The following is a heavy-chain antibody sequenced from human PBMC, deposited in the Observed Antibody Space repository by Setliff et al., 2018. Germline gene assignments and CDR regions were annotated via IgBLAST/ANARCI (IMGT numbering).Heavy chain of an antibody. J-gene: IGHJ4*02. CDR2: IGAYTGNT. Sequence: ASVKVSCKASGYTLINYGICWVRQAPGQGLEWMGWIGAYTGNTNYAQKFQGRVTMTTDTSTSTAYMELRSLRSDDTAVYCCSRLVRYCTTTTCHRTLGEEVWGQGTLVTVSS. CDR1: GYTLINYG. CDR3: SRLVRYCTTTTCHRTLGEEV. D-gene: IGHD2-8*01. V-gene: IGHV1-18*01.